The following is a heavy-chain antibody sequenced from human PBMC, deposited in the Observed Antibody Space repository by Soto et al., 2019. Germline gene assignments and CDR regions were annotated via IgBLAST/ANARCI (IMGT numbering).Heavy chain of an antibody. CDR3: ARGSKDSYPGSRIFDF. J-gene: IGHJ4*02. D-gene: IGHD3-10*01. CDR1: GFTFSNYA. V-gene: IGHV3-23*01. CDR2: IGGSGAPT. Sequence: EVQLLESGGGLVQPGGSLRLSCAASGFTFSNYAMNWVRQAPGKGLEWVSTIGGSGAPTYYADSVRGRFTISRDNSKNTLYLQMSSLRADDSAVYFCARGSKDSYPGSRIFDFWGRGTLVTVSS.